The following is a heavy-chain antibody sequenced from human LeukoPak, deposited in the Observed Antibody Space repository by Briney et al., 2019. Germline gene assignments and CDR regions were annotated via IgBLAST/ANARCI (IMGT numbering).Heavy chain of an antibody. Sequence: PSETLSLTCTVSGGSISSSSYYWGWIRQPPGKGLEWIGSIYYSGSTYYNPSLKSRVTISVDTSKNQFSLKLNSVTAADTAVYYCARYYDFWSGYDYWGQGTLVAVSS. V-gene: IGHV4-39*01. CDR2: IYYSGST. J-gene: IGHJ4*02. CDR3: ARYYDFWSGYDY. D-gene: IGHD3-3*01. CDR1: GGSISSSSYY.